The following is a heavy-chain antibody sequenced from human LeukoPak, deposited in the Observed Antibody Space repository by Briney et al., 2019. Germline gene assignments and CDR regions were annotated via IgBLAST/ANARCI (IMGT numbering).Heavy chain of an antibody. D-gene: IGHD3-22*01. CDR1: GGSFSGYY. Sequence: PSETLSLTCAAYGGSFSGYYWSWIRQPPGKGLEWIGEINHSGSTNYNPSLKSRVTISVDTSKNQFSLKLSSVTAADTDVYYCARGREVYYDYDSSGQRGRLPDYWGQGTLVTVSS. CDR3: ARGREVYYDYDSSGQRGRLPDY. J-gene: IGHJ4*02. CDR2: INHSGST. V-gene: IGHV4-34*01.